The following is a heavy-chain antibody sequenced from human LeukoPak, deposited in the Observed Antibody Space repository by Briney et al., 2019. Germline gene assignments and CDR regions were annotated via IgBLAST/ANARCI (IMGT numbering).Heavy chain of an antibody. CDR2: IYYSGST. D-gene: IGHD6-25*01. V-gene: IGHV4-59*01. Sequence: SETLSLTCTVSGASITAYYWSWIRQPPGKGLEWIGYIYYSGSTNYNPSLKSRVTISVDTSKNQFSLKLSSVTAADTAVYYCARAAWFDPWGQGTLVTVSS. CDR3: ARAAWFDP. CDR1: GASITAYY. J-gene: IGHJ5*02.